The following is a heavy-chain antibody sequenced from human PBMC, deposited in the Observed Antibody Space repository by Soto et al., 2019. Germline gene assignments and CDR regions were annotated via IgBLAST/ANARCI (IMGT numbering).Heavy chain of an antibody. Sequence: QVQLQQWGAGLLKPSETLSLTCAVYGGSFSGYYWSWIRQPPGKGLEWIGEINHSGSTNYNPSLKSRVTRSVDTSKNQFSLKLSSVTAADTAVYYCARWAVAGKFDYWGQGTLVTVSS. CDR1: GGSFSGYY. J-gene: IGHJ4*02. CDR2: INHSGST. V-gene: IGHV4-34*01. D-gene: IGHD6-19*01. CDR3: ARWAVAGKFDY.